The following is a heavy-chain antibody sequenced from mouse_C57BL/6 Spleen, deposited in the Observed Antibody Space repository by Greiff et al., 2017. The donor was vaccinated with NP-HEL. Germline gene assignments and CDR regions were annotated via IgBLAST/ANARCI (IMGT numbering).Heavy chain of an antibody. CDR2: IDPSDSYT. V-gene: IGHV1-69*01. CDR1: GYTFTSYW. J-gene: IGHJ4*01. CDR3: ARVSKNAMDY. Sequence: VQLQQSGAELVMPGASVKLSCKASGYTFTSYWMHWVKQRSGQGLEWIGEIDPSDSYTNYNQKFKGKSTLTVDKSSSTAYMQLSSLTSEDSAVYYCARVSKNAMDYWGQGTSVTVSS.